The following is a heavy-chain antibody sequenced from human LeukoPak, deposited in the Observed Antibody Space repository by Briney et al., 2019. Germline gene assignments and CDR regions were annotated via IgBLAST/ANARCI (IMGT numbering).Heavy chain of an antibody. CDR3: AKPLGYCSSTSCPGYYYYGMDV. J-gene: IGHJ6*02. V-gene: IGHV4-34*01. CDR1: GGSFSGYY. D-gene: IGHD2-2*01. CDR2: INHSGST. Sequence: SETLSLTCAVYGGSFSGYYWSWIRQPPGKGLEWIGEINHSGSTNYNPSLKSRVTISVDTSKNQFSLKLSSVTAADTAVYYCAKPLGYCSSTSCPGYYYYGMDVWGQGTTVTVSS.